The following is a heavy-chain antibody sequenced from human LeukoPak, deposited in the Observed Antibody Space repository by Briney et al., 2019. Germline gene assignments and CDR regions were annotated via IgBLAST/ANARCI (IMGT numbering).Heavy chain of an antibody. CDR1: RFTLSNYW. D-gene: IGHD3-22*01. V-gene: IGHV3-7*01. CDR3: ARDQGSMIVVRTTTWYFDL. J-gene: IGHJ2*01. Sequence: GGSLRLSCAASRFTLSNYWIRWVRQPPVKGLKTLAKINQHGSEMYYVDSVNGRFTISRDNGKNSLYLQINSLRADETAVYYCARDQGSMIVVRTTTWYFDLWGRGTLVTVSS. CDR2: INQHGSEM.